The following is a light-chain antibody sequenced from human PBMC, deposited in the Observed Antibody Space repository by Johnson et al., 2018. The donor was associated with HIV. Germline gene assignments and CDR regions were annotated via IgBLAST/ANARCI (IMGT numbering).Light chain of an antibody. V-gene: IGLV1-51*02. CDR3: GAWDSGLTAHFV. J-gene: IGLJ1*01. CDR1: SSNIGDNS. CDR2: ENK. Sequence: QPVLTQPPSVSAAPGQKVTISCSGSSSNIGDNSVSWYQHLPGTAPKLIIYENKKRPSGIADRFSASKSGTSATLDITGLQTGDEADYYCGAWDSGLTAHFVFGSGTTITVL.